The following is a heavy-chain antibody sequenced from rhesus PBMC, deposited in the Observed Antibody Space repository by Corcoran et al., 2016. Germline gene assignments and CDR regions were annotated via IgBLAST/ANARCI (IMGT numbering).Heavy chain of an antibody. CDR1: GYTFTSYY. V-gene: IGHV1-180*01. D-gene: IGHD2-21*01. CDR3: TRGGYCTGSGCYGLDS. J-gene: IGHJ6*01. Sequence: QVQLVQSGAEIKQPGASVKLSCKASGYTFTSYYMHWVRQAPGQGLEWIGLISPYNGNKGYGKNLQGRVTRTTDTSRSTGCMELSSLRSEDTAVYYCTRGGYCTGSGCYGLDSWGQGVVVTVSS. CDR2: ISPYNGNK.